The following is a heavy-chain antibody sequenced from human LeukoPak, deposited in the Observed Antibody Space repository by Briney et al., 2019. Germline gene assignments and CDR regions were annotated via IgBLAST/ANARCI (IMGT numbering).Heavy chain of an antibody. J-gene: IGHJ4*02. D-gene: IGHD2-2*01. CDR2: ISAYNGNT. Sequence: ASVKVSCKASGYTFTNYGISWVRQAPGQGLEWMGWISAYNGNTNYAQKPQGRVTMTTDTSTSTAYMEVRSLRSDDTAVYYCARMEDFVVVKPFDYWGQGTLVTVSS. CDR1: GYTFTNYG. V-gene: IGHV1-18*01. CDR3: ARMEDFVVVKPFDY.